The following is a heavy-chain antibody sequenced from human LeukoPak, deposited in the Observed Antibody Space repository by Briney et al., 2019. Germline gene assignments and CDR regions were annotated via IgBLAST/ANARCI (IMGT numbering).Heavy chain of an antibody. CDR1: GFTFSSYA. V-gene: IGHV3-23*01. CDR3: AKGDDTMIVVVISDAFDI. Sequence: GGSLRLSCAASGFTFSSYAMSWVRQAPGKGLEWVSSISGSGSSTYYADSVKGRFTISRDNSKNTLYLQMNSLRAEDTAVYYCAKGDDTMIVVVISDAFDIWGQGKRAIVTS. D-gene: IGHD3-22*01. J-gene: IGHJ3*02. CDR2: ISGSGSST.